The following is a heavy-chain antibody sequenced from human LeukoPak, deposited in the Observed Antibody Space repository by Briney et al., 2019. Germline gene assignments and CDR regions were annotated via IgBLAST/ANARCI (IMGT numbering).Heavy chain of an antibody. CDR2: ISSGSTI. D-gene: IGHD3-22*01. J-gene: IGHJ4*02. CDR1: GFTFSDYY. Sequence: GGSLRLSCAASGFTFSDYYMSWIRQAPGKGLEWVSYISSGSTIYYADSVKGRFTISRDNAKNSLYLQMNSLRAEDTAVYYCARDLLPRRSHTYDYWGQGTLVTVSS. V-gene: IGHV3-11*01. CDR3: ARDLLPRRSHTYDY.